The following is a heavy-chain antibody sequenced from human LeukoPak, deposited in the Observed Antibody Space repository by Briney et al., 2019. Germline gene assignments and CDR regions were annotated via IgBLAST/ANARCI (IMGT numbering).Heavy chain of an antibody. D-gene: IGHD1-7*01. V-gene: IGHV3-48*03. J-gene: IGHJ4*02. Sequence: GGSLRLSCAASGFTFSSYEMNWVRQAPGKGLEWVSYISSSGSTIYYADSVKGRFTISRDNAKNSLYPQMNSLRAEDTAVYYCARNYRGGDYWGQGTLVTVSS. CDR3: ARNYRGGDY. CDR1: GFTFSSYE. CDR2: ISSSGSTI.